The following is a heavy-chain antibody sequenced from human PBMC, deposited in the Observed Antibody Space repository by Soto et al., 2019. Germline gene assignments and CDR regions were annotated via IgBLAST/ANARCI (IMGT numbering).Heavy chain of an antibody. D-gene: IGHD3-10*01. Sequence: QVQLVQSGAEVKKPGSSVKVSCKASGGTFSSYAISWMRQAPGQGLEWMGGIIPIFGTANYAQKFQGRVTITADESTSTAYMELSSLRSEDTAVYYCARGAPAPLGEPYYFDYWGQGTLVTVSS. CDR3: ARGAPAPLGEPYYFDY. CDR2: IIPIFGTA. CDR1: GGTFSSYA. J-gene: IGHJ4*02. V-gene: IGHV1-69*01.